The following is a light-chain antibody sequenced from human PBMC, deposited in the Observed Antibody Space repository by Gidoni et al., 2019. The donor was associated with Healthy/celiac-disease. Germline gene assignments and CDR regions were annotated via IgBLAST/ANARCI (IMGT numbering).Light chain of an antibody. CDR2: DAS. Sequence: EIVMTPSPATLSVSPGERATLSCRASQSVSSNLAWYQQKPGQAPRLLIYDASTRATGIPARFSGSGSGTEFTLTISSLQSEDFAVYYCQQYNNWLYTFGQGTKLEIK. V-gene: IGKV3-15*01. J-gene: IGKJ2*01. CDR1: QSVSSN. CDR3: QQYNNWLYT.